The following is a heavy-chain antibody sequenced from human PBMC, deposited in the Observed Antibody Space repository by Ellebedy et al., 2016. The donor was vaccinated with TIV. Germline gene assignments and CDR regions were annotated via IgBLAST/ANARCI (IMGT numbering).Heavy chain of an antibody. J-gene: IGHJ5*02. D-gene: IGHD4-17*01. CDR2: IYQDGSDQ. Sequence: GGSLRLSCAASGFGFRSYWMSWVRQAPGKGLEWVANIYQDGSDQYYADSVKGRFTISRDNANKSLFLQMNSLRVDDTAVYYCARRGSYGDYAVQVNSWFDTWGQGTLVSVSS. CDR1: GFGFRSYW. CDR3: ARRGSYGDYAVQVNSWFDT. V-gene: IGHV3-7*01.